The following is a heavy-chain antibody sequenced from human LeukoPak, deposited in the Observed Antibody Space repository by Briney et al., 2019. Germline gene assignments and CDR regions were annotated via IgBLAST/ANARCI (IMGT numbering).Heavy chain of an antibody. D-gene: IGHD6-19*01. CDR2: INPNSGGT. Sequence: ASVKVSCKASGYTFTSYDINWVRQATGQGLEWMGWINPNSGGTNYAQKFQGRVTMTRDTSISTAYMELSRLRSDDTAVYYCASEEAVAGTGNWFDPWGQGTLVTVSS. J-gene: IGHJ5*02. CDR3: ASEEAVAGTGNWFDP. CDR1: GYTFTSYD. V-gene: IGHV1-2*02.